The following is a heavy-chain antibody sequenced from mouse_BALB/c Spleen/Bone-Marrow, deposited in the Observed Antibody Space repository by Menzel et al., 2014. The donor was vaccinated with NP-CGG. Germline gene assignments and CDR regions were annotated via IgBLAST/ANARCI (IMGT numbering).Heavy chain of an antibody. V-gene: IGHV5-17*02. J-gene: IGHJ2*01. Sequence: EVQLVESGGGLVQPGGSRKLSCAASGFTFSSFGMHWVRQAPEKGLEWVAYISSGSSTVYYADKVMGRFTISRDNPKNTLFLQMTSLRSEDTAMYYCARSGSSSGYFDYWCQGTTLTVSS. CDR1: GFTFSSFG. CDR2: ISSGSSTV. CDR3: ARSGSSSGYFDY. D-gene: IGHD1-1*01.